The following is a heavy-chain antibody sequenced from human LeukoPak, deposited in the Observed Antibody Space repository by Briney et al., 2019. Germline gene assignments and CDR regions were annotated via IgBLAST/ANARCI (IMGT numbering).Heavy chain of an antibody. J-gene: IGHJ6*04. CDR3: ARVPTGAVAGVFLMDV. CDR1: GFTFSSYE. V-gene: IGHV3-48*03. D-gene: IGHD4-11*01. Sequence: GGSLRLSCAASGFTFSSYEMNWVRQAPGKGLEWVSYISSSGSTIYYADSVKGRFTISRDNAKNSLYLQMNSLRAEDKAVYYCARVPTGAVAGVFLMDVWGKGTTVTVSS. CDR2: ISSSGSTI.